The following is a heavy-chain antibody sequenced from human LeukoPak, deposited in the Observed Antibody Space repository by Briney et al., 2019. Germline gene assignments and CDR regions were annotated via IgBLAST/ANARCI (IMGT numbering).Heavy chain of an antibody. Sequence: PGGSLRLSCAASGFTFSSYEMNWVRQAPGKGLEWVSYISSSGSTIYYADSVKGRFTISRDNAKNSLYLQMSSLRAEDTAVYYCASVGLDGDPGDEFDYWGQGTLVTVSS. J-gene: IGHJ4*02. CDR3: ASVGLDGDPGDEFDY. D-gene: IGHD4-17*01. CDR2: ISSSGSTI. V-gene: IGHV3-48*03. CDR1: GFTFSSYE.